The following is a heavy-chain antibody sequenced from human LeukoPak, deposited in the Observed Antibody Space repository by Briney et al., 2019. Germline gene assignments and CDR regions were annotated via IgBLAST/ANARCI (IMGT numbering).Heavy chain of an antibody. D-gene: IGHD2-2*01. Sequence: SETLSLTCTVSGGSISSSSYYWGWIRQPPGKGLEWIGSFYYSGSTYYNPSLKSRVTISVDASKNQFSLKLSSVTAADTAVYYCARHRTLFGYCSSTSCPSLFDYWGQGTLVTVSS. V-gene: IGHV4-39*01. CDR3: ARHRTLFGYCSSTSCPSLFDY. CDR2: FYYSGST. J-gene: IGHJ4*02. CDR1: GGSISSSSYY.